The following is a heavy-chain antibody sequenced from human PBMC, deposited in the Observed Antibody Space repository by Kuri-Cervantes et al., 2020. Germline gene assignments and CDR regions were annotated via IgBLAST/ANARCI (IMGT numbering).Heavy chain of an antibody. J-gene: IGHJ4*02. D-gene: IGHD5-18*01. CDR2: IIPIFGTA. V-gene: IGHV1-69*13. Sequence: SVKVSCKASGGTFSSYAISWVRQAPGQGLEWMGGIIPIFGTANYAQKFQGRVTITADESTSTAYMELSSLRSEDTAVYYCASEGAAMVGGYFDYWGQGTLVTVSS. CDR1: GGTFSSYA. CDR3: ASEGAAMVGGYFDY.